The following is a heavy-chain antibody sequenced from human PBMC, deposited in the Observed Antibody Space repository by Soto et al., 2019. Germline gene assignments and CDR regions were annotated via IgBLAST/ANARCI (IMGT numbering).Heavy chain of an antibody. J-gene: IGHJ4*02. D-gene: IGHD3-10*01. V-gene: IGHV3-48*01. CDR3: TLSYYGSGTSFDY. Sequence: GGSLRLSCAASGFTFSSYSMNWVRQAPGKGLAWVSYISGSSSTKYYADSVKGRFTISRDNAKNSLYLQMNSLRAEDTAVYYCTLSYYGSGTSFDYWGQGTLVTVSS. CDR1: GFTFSSYS. CDR2: ISGSSSTK.